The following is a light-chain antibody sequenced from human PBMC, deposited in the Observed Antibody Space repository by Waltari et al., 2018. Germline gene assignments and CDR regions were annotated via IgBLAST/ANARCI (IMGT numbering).Light chain of an antibody. CDR3: QQYNSDSHS. CDR2: KAS. V-gene: IGKV1-5*03. J-gene: IGKJ2*01. Sequence: DIQMTQSPSSLSASVGDKVTIPCRASQSISTWLAWFQPKPGKAPKLLIYKASNLESGGPSRFSGSGSGTEFTLTISSLLPEDFATYYCQQYNSDSHSFGQGTRLEIK. CDR1: QSISTW.